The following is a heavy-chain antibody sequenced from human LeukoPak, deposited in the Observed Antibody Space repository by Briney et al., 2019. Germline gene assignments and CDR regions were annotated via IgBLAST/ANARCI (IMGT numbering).Heavy chain of an antibody. J-gene: IGHJ5*02. Sequence: GESLKISCKGSGYNFTTYWIGWVRQMPGKGLEWMGIIYPRDSDTRYSPSFQGQVTLSADKSISTAYLQWRSLKASDTAMYYCVRQPPGVYXTTQXWFXPXGXXXLVTVSS. D-gene: IGHD4/OR15-4a*01. CDR2: IYPRDSDT. V-gene: IGHV5-51*01. CDR1: GYNFTTYW. CDR3: VRQPPGVYXTTQXWFXP.